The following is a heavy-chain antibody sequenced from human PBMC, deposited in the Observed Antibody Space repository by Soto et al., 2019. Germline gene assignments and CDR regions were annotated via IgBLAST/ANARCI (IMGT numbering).Heavy chain of an antibody. Sequence: QVQLVQSGAEVKKPGASVKVSGRPSGYTFTAYYIHWVRQAPGQGLGWMGWVDPNSGGTRDAQNFQGRVTMTRDTSTSTVYMELNWLRSDDTALYYCARDNYGPLDYWGQGTLVTVSS. CDR1: GYTFTAYY. J-gene: IGHJ4*02. CDR2: VDPNSGGT. V-gene: IGHV1-2*02. CDR3: ARDNYGPLDY. D-gene: IGHD3-10*01.